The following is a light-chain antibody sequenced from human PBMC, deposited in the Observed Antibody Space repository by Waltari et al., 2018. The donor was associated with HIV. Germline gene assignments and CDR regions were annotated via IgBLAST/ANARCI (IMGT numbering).Light chain of an antibody. J-gene: IGKJ2*01. Sequence: EIVLTQSPVTLSLSPGERATLSCRASQSVTSYFAWYQQKPGQAPSLLVYDASNRATGIPARFRGSGSGTDFTLTITSLGPDDFAVYYCQQRSNWPPGFTFGQGTKLEIK. CDR2: DAS. V-gene: IGKV3-11*01. CDR3: QQRSNWPPGFT. CDR1: QSVTSY.